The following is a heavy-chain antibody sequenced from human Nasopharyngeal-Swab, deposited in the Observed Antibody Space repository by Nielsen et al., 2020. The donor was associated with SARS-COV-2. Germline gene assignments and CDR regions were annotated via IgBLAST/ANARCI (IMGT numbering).Heavy chain of an antibody. CDR2: IVGSGDISGSGGNT. CDR1: GYSFRTYG. Sequence: GGSLRLSCVASGYSFRTYGMSWVRQAPGTGLEWVAAIVGSGDISGSGGNTYYADSVKGRFTISRDNSKNTLSLQMNSLRAEDTAVYYCAKDLRGPYFFWGQGTLVTVSS. V-gene: IGHV3-23*01. J-gene: IGHJ4*02. CDR3: AKDLRGPYFF. D-gene: IGHD2/OR15-2a*01.